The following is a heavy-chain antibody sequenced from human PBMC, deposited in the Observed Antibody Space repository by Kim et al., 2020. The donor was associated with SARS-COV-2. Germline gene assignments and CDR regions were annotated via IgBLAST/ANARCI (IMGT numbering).Heavy chain of an antibody. J-gene: IGHJ4*02. CDR1: GFTFSSHG. V-gene: IGHV3-30*18. CDR2: ISYDGSNK. CDR3: AKDIGADTPSDY. Sequence: GGSLRLSCAASGFTFSSHGMHWVRQAPGKGLEWVAVISYDGSNKYYADSVKGRFTISRDNSKNTLYLQMNSLRAEDTAVYYCAKDIGADTPSDYWGQGTLVTVSS. D-gene: IGHD5-18*01.